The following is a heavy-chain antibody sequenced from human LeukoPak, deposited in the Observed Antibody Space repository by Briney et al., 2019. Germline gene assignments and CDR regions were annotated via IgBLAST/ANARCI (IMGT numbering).Heavy chain of an antibody. V-gene: IGHV3-21*01. CDR2: ISSSSSYI. CDR3: AISRIYSSSWLDP. D-gene: IGHD6-13*01. Sequence: GGSLRLSCTASGFTFGDYAMSWVRQAPGKGLEWVSSISSSSSYIYYADSVKGRFTISRDNAKNSLYLQMNSLRAEDTAVYYCAISRIYSSSWLDPWGQGTLVTVSS. J-gene: IGHJ5*02. CDR1: GFTFGDYA.